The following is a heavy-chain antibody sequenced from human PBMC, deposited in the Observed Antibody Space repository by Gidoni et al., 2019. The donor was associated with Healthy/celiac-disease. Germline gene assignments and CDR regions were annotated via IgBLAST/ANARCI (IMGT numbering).Heavy chain of an antibody. V-gene: IGHV3-23*01. J-gene: IGHJ3*02. CDR1: GFTFSSYA. D-gene: IGHD3-22*01. Sequence: EVQLLASGGGLVQPGGSLRLSCAASGFTFSSYAVSWVRPAPGTGLEWVSAISGSGGSTYYADPVKGRFTISRDNSKNTLYLQMNSLRSEDTAVYYCAKGRGYVNAFDIWGQGTMVTVSS. CDR2: ISGSGGST. CDR3: AKGRGYVNAFDI.